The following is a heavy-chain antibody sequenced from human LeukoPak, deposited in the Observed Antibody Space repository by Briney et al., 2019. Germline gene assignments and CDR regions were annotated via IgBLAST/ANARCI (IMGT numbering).Heavy chain of an antibody. CDR3: ARDQVTMIVDYYGMDV. CDR2: INSDGSST. CDR1: GFTFSSYW. Sequence: GGSLRLSCAASGFTFSSYWMHWVRQAPGKGLVWVSRINSDGSSTSYADSVKGRFTISRDNAKNTLYLQMNSLRAEDTAVYYCARDQVTMIVDYYGMDVWGQGTTVTVSS. V-gene: IGHV3-74*01. J-gene: IGHJ6*02. D-gene: IGHD3-22*01.